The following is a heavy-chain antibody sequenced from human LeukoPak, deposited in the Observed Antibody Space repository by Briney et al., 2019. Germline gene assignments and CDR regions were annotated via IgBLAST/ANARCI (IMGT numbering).Heavy chain of an antibody. V-gene: IGHV1-18*01. J-gene: IGHJ6*02. Sequence: GASVKVSCKASGYTVTSYGISWVRQAPGQGLEWMGWISAYNGNTNYAQKLQGRVTMTTDTSTSTAYMELRSLRSDDTAVYYCARVEGYIVVVGMDVWGQGTTVTVSS. CDR2: ISAYNGNT. D-gene: IGHD2-15*01. CDR1: GYTVTSYG. CDR3: ARVEGYIVVVGMDV.